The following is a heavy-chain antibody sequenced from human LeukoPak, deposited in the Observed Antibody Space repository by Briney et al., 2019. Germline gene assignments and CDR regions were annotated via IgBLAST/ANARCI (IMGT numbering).Heavy chain of an antibody. CDR3: ARDRVGATRAYNWFDP. D-gene: IGHD1-26*01. CDR1: AGSISSKFYY. Sequence: SETLSLTCTVSAGSISSKFYYWGWIRQPPGKGLEWIGSIYYSGSTYYSPSLRSRVTISVDTSKNQFSLKLSSVTAADTAVYYCARDRVGATRAYNWFDPWGQGTLVTVSS. J-gene: IGHJ5*02. CDR2: IYYSGST. V-gene: IGHV4-39*07.